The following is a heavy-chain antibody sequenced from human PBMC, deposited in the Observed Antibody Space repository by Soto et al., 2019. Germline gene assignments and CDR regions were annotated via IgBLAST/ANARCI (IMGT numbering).Heavy chain of an antibody. D-gene: IGHD3-16*01. CDR1: GFTFTNYW. Sequence: EVQLVESGGGVVQPGGSLKLSCAASGFTFTNYWIHWVRQAPGKGLVWVAGINSDGSNINYADFVKGRLTISRDNPKTTIYLHMNSLRAEDTAVYFCASSATGLYADYNWGQGALVTVSS. CDR2: INSDGSNI. V-gene: IGHV3-74*01. J-gene: IGHJ4*02. CDR3: ASSATGLYADYN.